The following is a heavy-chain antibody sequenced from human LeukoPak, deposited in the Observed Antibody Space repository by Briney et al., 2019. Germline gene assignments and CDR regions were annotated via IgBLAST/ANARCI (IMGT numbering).Heavy chain of an antibody. J-gene: IGHJ5*02. V-gene: IGHV1-69*06. D-gene: IGHD3-10*01. CDR2: IIPIFGTT. Sequence: ASVNVSCKASGGTFSSYAISWVRQAPGQGLEWMGGIIPIFGTTNYAQKFQDIVTITADKSTSTAYMELSSLGSDDTAVYYCARDGRGSRSSWFDPWGQGTLVIVSS. CDR3: ARDGRGSRSSWFDP. CDR1: GGTFSSYA.